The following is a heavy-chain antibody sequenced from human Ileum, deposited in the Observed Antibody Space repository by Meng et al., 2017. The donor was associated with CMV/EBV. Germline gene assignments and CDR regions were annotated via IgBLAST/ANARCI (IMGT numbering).Heavy chain of an antibody. CDR3: ASGGGDFWSGYSYGMDV. Sequence: GGSLRLSCAASGFTVSSNYMSWVRQAPGKGLEWASVIYSGGSTYYADSVKGRFTISRDNSKNTLYLQMNSLRAEDTAVYYCASGGGDFWSGYSYGMDVWGQGTTVTVSS. V-gene: IGHV3-53*01. CDR1: GFTVSSNY. CDR2: IYSGGST. J-gene: IGHJ6*02. D-gene: IGHD3-3*01.